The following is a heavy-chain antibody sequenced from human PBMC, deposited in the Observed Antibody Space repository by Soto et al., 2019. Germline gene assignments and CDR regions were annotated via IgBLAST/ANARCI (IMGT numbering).Heavy chain of an antibody. Sequence: GASVKVSCKASGYTFTSYGISWVRQAPGQGLEWMGWISAYNGNTNYAQKLQGRVTMTTDTSTSTACMELRSLRSDDTAVYYCARSPLAARYYYYYYMDVWGKGTTVTVSS. D-gene: IGHD6-6*01. V-gene: IGHV1-18*01. J-gene: IGHJ6*03. CDR2: ISAYNGNT. CDR1: GYTFTSYG. CDR3: ARSPLAARYYYYYYMDV.